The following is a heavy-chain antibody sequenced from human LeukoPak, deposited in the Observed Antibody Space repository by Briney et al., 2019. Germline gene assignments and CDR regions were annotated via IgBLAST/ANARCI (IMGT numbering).Heavy chain of an antibody. D-gene: IGHD3-9*01. CDR1: GFTFSSYT. V-gene: IGHV3-23*01. CDR2: ISGRGGIT. Sequence: GGSLRLSCAASGFTFSSYTVAWVRQAPGKGLEWLSGISGRGGITCYADSVKGRFTISRDDSKDTLYLQMNSLRPEDTAKYFCAKDFVHFDSRGYYFDYWGRGTVVTVSS. J-gene: IGHJ4*02. CDR3: AKDFVHFDSRGYYFDY.